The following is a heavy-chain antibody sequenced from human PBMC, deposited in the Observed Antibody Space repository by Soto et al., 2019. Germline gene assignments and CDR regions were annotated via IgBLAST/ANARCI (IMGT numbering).Heavy chain of an antibody. D-gene: IGHD1-26*01. J-gene: IGHJ4*02. V-gene: IGHV1-18*01. Sequence: QVQLVQSGAEVKKPGASVKVSCKASGYTFTSYGIIWVRQAPGQGLEWVGWINPYNGNTNYAQKLQGRVTMTTDTXXSTDYMEVRSLRSDDTAVYYCAKGAGWEPEYYSDYWGQGTLVTVSS. CDR2: INPYNGNT. CDR1: GYTFTSYG. CDR3: AKGAGWEPEYYSDY.